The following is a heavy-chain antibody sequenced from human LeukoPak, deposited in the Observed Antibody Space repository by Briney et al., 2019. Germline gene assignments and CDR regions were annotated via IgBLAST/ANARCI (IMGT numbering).Heavy chain of an antibody. CDR1: GGSFSGYY. Sequence: SETLSLTCAVYGGSFSGYYWSWIRQPPGKGLEWIGEINHSGSTNYNPSLKSRVTISVDTSKNQFSLELSSVTAADTAVYYCALVDDDFDYWGQGTLVTVSS. J-gene: IGHJ4*02. CDR3: ALVDDDFDY. D-gene: IGHD1-1*01. V-gene: IGHV4-34*01. CDR2: INHSGST.